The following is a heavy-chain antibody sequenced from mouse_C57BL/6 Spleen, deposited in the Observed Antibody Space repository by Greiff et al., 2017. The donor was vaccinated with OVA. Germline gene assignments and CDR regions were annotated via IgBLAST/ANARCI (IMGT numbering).Heavy chain of an antibody. Sequence: QVQLQQPGAELVKPGASVKMSCKASGYTFTSYWITWVKQRPGQGLEWIGDIYPGSGSTNYNEKFKSKATLTVDTSSSTAYMQLSSLTSEDSAVYYCARQRDTAQALDYWGQGTTLTVAS. V-gene: IGHV1-55*01. D-gene: IGHD3-2*02. CDR1: GYTFTSYW. J-gene: IGHJ2*01. CDR3: ARQRDTAQALDY. CDR2: IYPGSGST.